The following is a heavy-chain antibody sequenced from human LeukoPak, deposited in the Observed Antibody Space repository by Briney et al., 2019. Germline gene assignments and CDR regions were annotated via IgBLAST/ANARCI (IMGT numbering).Heavy chain of an antibody. V-gene: IGHV4-59*01. Sequence: TPSETLSLTCTVSGGSISSYYWSWIRQPPGKGLEWIGYIYYSGSTNYNPSLKSRVTISVDTSKNQFSLKLSSVTAADTAVYYCARGWELLDAFDIWGQGTMVTVSS. CDR3: ARGWELLDAFDI. CDR2: IYYSGST. J-gene: IGHJ3*02. CDR1: GGSISSYY. D-gene: IGHD1-26*01.